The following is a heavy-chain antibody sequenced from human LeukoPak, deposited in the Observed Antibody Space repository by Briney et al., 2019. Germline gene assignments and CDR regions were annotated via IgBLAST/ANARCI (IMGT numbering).Heavy chain of an antibody. D-gene: IGHD2-2*01. Sequence: ASVKVSCKASGYTFTSYGISWVRQAPGQGLEWMGWISAYNGNTNYAQKLQGRVTMTTDTSTSTAYMELRSLRSDDTAVYYCARVWRGGYCSSTSCFPVVDAFDIWGQGTMVTVSS. CDR1: GYTFTSYG. V-gene: IGHV1-18*01. CDR3: ARVWRGGYCSSTSCFPVVDAFDI. J-gene: IGHJ3*02. CDR2: ISAYNGNT.